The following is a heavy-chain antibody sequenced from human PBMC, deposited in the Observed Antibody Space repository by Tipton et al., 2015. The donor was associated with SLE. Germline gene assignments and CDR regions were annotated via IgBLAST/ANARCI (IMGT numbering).Heavy chain of an antibody. CDR1: GFAFSSYW. Sequence: SLRLSCEGSGFAFSSYWMHWVRQGPGKGLLWVSRASPDGRTTTHADSVRGRFTTSRDNAKNTLYLQMNSLRAEDTAVYYCARDGEAGYCSGGSCSGGFDYWGQGTLVPVSS. V-gene: IGHV3-74*01. D-gene: IGHD2-15*01. CDR2: ASPDGRTT. CDR3: ARDGEAGYCSGGSCSGGFDY. J-gene: IGHJ4*02.